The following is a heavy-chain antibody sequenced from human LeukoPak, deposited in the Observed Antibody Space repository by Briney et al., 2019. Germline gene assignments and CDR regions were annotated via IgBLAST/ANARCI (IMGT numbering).Heavy chain of an antibody. Sequence: GGTLTLSCTASGVTITSYPFSWVRQAPGKGLEWVAVISYDGSNKYYADSVKGRFTISRDNSKNTLYLQRNSLRAEDTDVYYCAKCGSGSNFDYWGQGILVTVSS. J-gene: IGHJ4*02. CDR1: GVTITSYP. CDR3: AKCGSGSNFDY. V-gene: IGHV3-30-3*01. CDR2: ISYDGSNK. D-gene: IGHD3-10*01.